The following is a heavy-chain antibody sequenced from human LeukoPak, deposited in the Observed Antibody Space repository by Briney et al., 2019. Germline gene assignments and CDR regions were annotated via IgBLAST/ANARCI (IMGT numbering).Heavy chain of an antibody. J-gene: IGHJ4*02. D-gene: IGHD4-23*01. V-gene: IGHV3-30-3*01. Sequence: GRSLRLSCAASGFTFSSYAMHWVRQAPGEGLEWVVVISYDGSNKYYADSVKGRFTISRDNSKNTLYLQMNSLRAEDTAVYYCARDLYGGNSFDYWGQGTLVTVSS. CDR2: ISYDGSNK. CDR3: ARDLYGGNSFDY. CDR1: GFTFSSYA.